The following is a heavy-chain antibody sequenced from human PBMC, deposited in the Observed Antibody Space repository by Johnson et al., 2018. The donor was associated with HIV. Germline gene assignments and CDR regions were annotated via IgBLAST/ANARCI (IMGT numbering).Heavy chain of an antibody. CDR2: ISYDGSNK. CDR1: GFTFSNYA. CDR3: AREMAATNAWALDI. V-gene: IGHV3-30-3*01. J-gene: IGHJ3*02. D-gene: IGHD5-24*01. Sequence: QVQLVESGGGVVQPGRSLRLSCAASGFTFSNYAVHWVRQAPGKGLQWVAVISYDGSNKYYADSVKGRFTISRDNSKNTLHLQMNSLRAADTAVYYCAREMAATNAWALDIWGQGTMVTVSS.